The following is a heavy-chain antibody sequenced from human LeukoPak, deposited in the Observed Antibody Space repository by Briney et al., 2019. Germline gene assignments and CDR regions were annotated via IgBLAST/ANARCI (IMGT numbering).Heavy chain of an antibody. CDR3: ARGHPYYDFWSEITPRYYYYYMDV. J-gene: IGHJ6*03. CDR2: IYHSGST. V-gene: IGHV4-39*07. D-gene: IGHD3-3*01. Sequence: ASETLSLTCTVSSGSISSNSYYWGWIRQPPGKGLEWIGEIYHSGSTDYSPSLKSRVTISVDKSKIQFSLKLSSVTAADTAVYYCARGHPYYDFWSEITPRYYYYYMDVWGKGTTVTVSS. CDR1: SGSISSNSYY.